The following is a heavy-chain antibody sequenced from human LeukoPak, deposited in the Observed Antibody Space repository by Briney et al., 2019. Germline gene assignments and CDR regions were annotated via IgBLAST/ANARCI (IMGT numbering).Heavy chain of an antibody. CDR1: GYTFTGYY. J-gene: IGHJ5*02. CDR3: ARDKVGATSFWFDP. CDR2: IIPIFGTA. V-gene: IGHV1-69*13. D-gene: IGHD1-26*01. Sequence: GASVKVSCKASGYTFTGYYMHWVRQAPGQGLEWMGGIIPIFGTANYAQKFQGRVTITADGSTRTAYMELSSLRSEDTAVYYCARDKVGATSFWFDPWGQGTLVTVSS.